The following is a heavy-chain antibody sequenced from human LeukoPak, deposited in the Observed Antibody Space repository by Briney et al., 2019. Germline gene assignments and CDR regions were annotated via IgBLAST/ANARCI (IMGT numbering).Heavy chain of an antibody. Sequence: GASVKVSCKASGYTFTSYGISWVRQAPGQGLEWMGWISAYNGNTNYAQKLQGRVTMTTDTSTSTAYMELRSLRSDDTAVYYCARDAYDSSGYYYPNYFDYWGQGTLVTVPS. CDR2: ISAYNGNT. CDR1: GYTFTSYG. V-gene: IGHV1-18*01. J-gene: IGHJ4*02. CDR3: ARDAYDSSGYYYPNYFDY. D-gene: IGHD3-22*01.